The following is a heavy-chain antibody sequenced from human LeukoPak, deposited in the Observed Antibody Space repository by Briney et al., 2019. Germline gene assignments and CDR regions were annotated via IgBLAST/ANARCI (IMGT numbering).Heavy chain of an antibody. CDR3: AKATSGGYYGGYFDY. D-gene: IGHD1-26*01. Sequence: GGSLRLSCAASGFTFSSYAMSWVRQAPGKGLEWVSAISGSGGSTYYADSVKGRFTISRDNSKNTLYLQMNSLRAEDTAVYYCAKATSGGYYGGYFDYWGQGTLVTVSS. V-gene: IGHV3-23*01. J-gene: IGHJ4*02. CDR2: ISGSGGST. CDR1: GFTFSSYA.